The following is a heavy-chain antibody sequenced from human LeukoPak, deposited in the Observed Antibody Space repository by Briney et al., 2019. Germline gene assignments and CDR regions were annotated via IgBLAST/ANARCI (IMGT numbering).Heavy chain of an antibody. V-gene: IGHV3-15*01. Sequence: PGGSLRLSCVVSGLTFSNVWMSWVRQAPGKGLEWVGRIKSKAHGGTTDYAAPVYGRFTVSRDDSENTLYLQMNSLQTEDTAVYYCAKEMGHSPHSSGTYWSDGGVGLDYWGQGTLVTVSS. J-gene: IGHJ4*02. CDR1: GLTFSNVW. CDR3: AKEMGHSPHSSGTYWSDGGVGLDY. CDR2: IKSKAHGGTT. D-gene: IGHD3-10*01.